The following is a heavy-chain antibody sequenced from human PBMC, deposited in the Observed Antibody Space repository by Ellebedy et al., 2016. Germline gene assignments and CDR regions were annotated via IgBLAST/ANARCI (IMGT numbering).Heavy chain of an antibody. V-gene: IGHV1-69*13. CDR2: IIPIFGTT. Sequence: SVKVSCXASGGIFSSYAISWVRQAPGQGLEWMGGIIPIFGTTDYAQKFQGRVTITADQSTSTAYMELSSLRSEDTAIYYCACTTRSLRFEVFHYWGQGTLLSVSS. J-gene: IGHJ4*02. D-gene: IGHD5-12*01. CDR1: GGIFSSYA. CDR3: ACTTRSLRFEVFHY.